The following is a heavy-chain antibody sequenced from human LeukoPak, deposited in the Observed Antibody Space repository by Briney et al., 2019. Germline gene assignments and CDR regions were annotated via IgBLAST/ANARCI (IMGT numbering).Heavy chain of an antibody. V-gene: IGHV1-2*06. CDR2: INPNSGGT. J-gene: IGHJ4*02. CDR3: ATGPLIGY. CDR1: GYTLTDYY. Sequence: ASVTVSCTASGYTLTDYYMHWVRQAPGQGLEWMGRINPNSGGTNYAQKFQGRVTITRDTSASTAYMELSSLRSEDTAVYYCATGPLIGYWGQGTLVTVSS.